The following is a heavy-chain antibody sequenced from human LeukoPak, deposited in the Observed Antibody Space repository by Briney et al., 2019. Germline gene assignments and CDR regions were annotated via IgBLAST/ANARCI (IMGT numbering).Heavy chain of an antibody. V-gene: IGHV4-31*03. CDR2: IYYSGST. CDR3: ARESWDYCSGGSCYGFDY. J-gene: IGHJ4*02. Sequence: SQTLSLTCTVSGGSISSGGYYWNWIRQHPGKGLEWIGYIYYSGSTYYNPSLKSRVTISVDTSKNQFSLKLSSVTAADTAVYYCARESWDYCSGGSCYGFDYWGQGTLVTVSS. CDR1: GGSISSGGYY. D-gene: IGHD2-15*01.